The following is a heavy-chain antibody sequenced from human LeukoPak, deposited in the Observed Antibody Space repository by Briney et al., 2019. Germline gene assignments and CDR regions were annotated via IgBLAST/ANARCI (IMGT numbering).Heavy chain of an antibody. J-gene: IGHJ6*02. V-gene: IGHV1-69*04. CDR1: GGTFSSYA. CDR2: IIPILGIA. Sequence: GSSVKVSCKASGGTFSSYAISWVRQAPGQGLEWMGRIIPILGIANYAQKFQGRVTITADKSTSTAYMELSSLRSEDTAVYYCAGSHGSYGMDVWGQGTTVTVSS. CDR3: AGSHGSYGMDV. D-gene: IGHD3-10*01.